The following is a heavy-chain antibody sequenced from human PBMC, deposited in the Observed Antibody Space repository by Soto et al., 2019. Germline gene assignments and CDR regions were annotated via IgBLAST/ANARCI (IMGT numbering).Heavy chain of an antibody. CDR2: IYTSGST. CDR3: ARGDGALDV. Sequence: EVQLVESGGGLVQPGGSLRLSCAASGFIVGSNYMSWVRQAPGKGLEWVSVIYTSGSTYYADSVKGRFTISRDNSKNIVYLQMNSLRAVDTAVYYCARGDGALDVWGQGTLVTVS. J-gene: IGHJ3*01. D-gene: IGHD3-10*01. V-gene: IGHV3-66*01. CDR1: GFIVGSNY.